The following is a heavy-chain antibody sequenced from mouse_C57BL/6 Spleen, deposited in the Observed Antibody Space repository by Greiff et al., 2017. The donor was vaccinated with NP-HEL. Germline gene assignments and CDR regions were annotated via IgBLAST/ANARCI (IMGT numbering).Heavy chain of an antibody. V-gene: IGHV5-9*01. D-gene: IGHD2-5*01. J-gene: IGHJ4*01. CDR3: ARQAYYSNYGAMDY. Sequence: EVKVVESGGGLVKPGGSLKLSCAASGFTFSSYTMSWVRQTPEKRLEWVATISGGGGNTYYPDSVKGRFTISRDNAKNTLYLQMSSLRSEDTALYYCARQAYYSNYGAMDYWGQGTSVTVSS. CDR2: ISGGGGNT. CDR1: GFTFSSYT.